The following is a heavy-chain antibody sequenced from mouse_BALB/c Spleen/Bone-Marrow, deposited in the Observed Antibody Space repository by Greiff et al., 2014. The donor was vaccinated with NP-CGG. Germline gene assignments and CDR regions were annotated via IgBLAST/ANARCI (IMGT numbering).Heavy chain of an antibody. CDR1: GYTFTSYW. D-gene: IGHD4-1*02. J-gene: IGHJ2*01. CDR3: TREGPTGAGGDY. CDR2: IYPGSGST. Sequence: LQESGSELVRPGASVKLSCKASGYTFTSYWMHWVKQRPGQGLEWIGNIYPGSGSTNYDEKFKSKATLTVDTSSSTAYMQRSSLTSEDSAVYYGTREGPTGAGGDYWGQGTTLTVSA. V-gene: IGHV1S22*01.